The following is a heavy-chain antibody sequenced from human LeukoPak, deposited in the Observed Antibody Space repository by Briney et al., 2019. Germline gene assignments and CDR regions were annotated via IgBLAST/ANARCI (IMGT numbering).Heavy chain of an antibody. V-gene: IGHV4-59*01. CDR1: GGSISSYY. D-gene: IGHD4-11*01. CDR2: IYYSGST. CDR3: ASTSHDYSTEYYFDY. J-gene: IGHJ4*02. Sequence: SETLSLTCTVSGGSISSYYWSWIRQPPGKGLEWIGYIYYSGSTNYNPSLKSRVTISVDTSKNQFSLKLSSATAADTAVYYCASTSHDYSTEYYFDYWGQGTLVTVSS.